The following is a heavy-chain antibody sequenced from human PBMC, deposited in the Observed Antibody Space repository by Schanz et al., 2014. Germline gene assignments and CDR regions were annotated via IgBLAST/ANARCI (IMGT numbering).Heavy chain of an antibody. Sequence: QILLVQPGPEVKKPGASVTVSCKASGYDFHIYAYSWVRQAPGQGPEWIGWISGYTGDTKYAQKFQHRVNMTTDRTTSTVYMELRSLRFDDTAVYFCARDNGRIPAANSFDYWGQGTRXTVSS. D-gene: IGHD1-26*01. CDR3: ARDNGRIPAANSFDY. CDR2: ISGYTGDT. J-gene: IGHJ4*02. CDR1: GYDFHIYA. V-gene: IGHV1-18*01.